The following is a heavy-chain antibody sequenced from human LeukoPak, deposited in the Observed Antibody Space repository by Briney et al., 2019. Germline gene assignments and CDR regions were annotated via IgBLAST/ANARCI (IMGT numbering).Heavy chain of an antibody. CDR3: ARVKESGYYPYYFDY. Sequence: GGSLRLSCAASGFTFSDYYMSWIRQAPGKGLEWVSYISSSGSTIYYADSVKGRFTISGDNAKNSLYLQMNSLRAEDTAVYYCARVKESGYYPYYFDYWGQGTLVTVSS. J-gene: IGHJ4*02. D-gene: IGHD3-22*01. CDR2: ISSSGSTI. V-gene: IGHV3-11*04. CDR1: GFTFSDYY.